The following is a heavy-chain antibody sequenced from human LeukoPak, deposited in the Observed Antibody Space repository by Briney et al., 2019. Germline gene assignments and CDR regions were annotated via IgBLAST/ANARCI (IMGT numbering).Heavy chain of an antibody. Sequence: PGGSLRLSCAASGFTFSSYSMNWVRQAPGKGLEWVSYISSSSSTIYYADSVKGRFTISRDNAKNSLYLQMNSLRAEDMALYYCAKGKYSSSSAYAFDIWGQGTMVTVSS. J-gene: IGHJ3*02. D-gene: IGHD6-6*01. CDR2: ISSSSSTI. CDR3: AKGKYSSSSAYAFDI. CDR1: GFTFSSYS. V-gene: IGHV3-48*01.